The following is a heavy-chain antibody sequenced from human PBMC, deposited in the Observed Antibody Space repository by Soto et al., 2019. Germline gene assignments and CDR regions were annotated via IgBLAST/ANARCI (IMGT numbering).Heavy chain of an antibody. CDR1: GGTFRRYA. J-gene: IGHJ5*01. V-gene: IGHV1-69*14. D-gene: IGHD4-17*01. CDR3: ARGSVDDYGDYGVFDS. CDR2: IIPLFGMV. Sequence: QVQLVQSGAEVKKPGSSVKVSCKASGGTFRRYAIIWVRQAPGQGLEWMGGIIPLFGMVNYARKFQGRVTITADKSTSTGYMELNSLKSEDTAVYYCARGSVDDYGDYGVFDSWGQGTLVTVSS.